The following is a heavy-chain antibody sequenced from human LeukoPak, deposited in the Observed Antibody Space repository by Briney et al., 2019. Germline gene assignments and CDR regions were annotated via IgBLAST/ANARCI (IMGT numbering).Heavy chain of an antibody. CDR2: ISGSGGST. J-gene: IGHJ4*02. Sequence: PGGSLRLSCAASGFTFSSYGMSWVRQAPGKGLEWVSAISGSGGSTYYADSVKGRFTISRDNSKNTLYLQMNSLRAEDTAVYYCAKWDGYQGAFDYWGQGTLVTVSS. CDR1: GFTFSSYG. CDR3: AKWDGYQGAFDY. D-gene: IGHD5-24*01. V-gene: IGHV3-23*01.